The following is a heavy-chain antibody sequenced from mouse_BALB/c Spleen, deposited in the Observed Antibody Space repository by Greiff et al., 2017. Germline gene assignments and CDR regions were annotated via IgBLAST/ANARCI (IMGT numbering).Heavy chain of an antibody. CDR3: ARSTMITTTGDYFDY. D-gene: IGHD2-4*01. CDR2: ISSGSSTI. V-gene: IGHV5-17*02. Sequence: EVQLVESGGGLVQPGGSRKLSCAASGFTFSSFGMHWVRQAPEKGLEWVAYISSGSSTIYYADTVKGRFTISRDNPKNTLFLQMTSLRSEDTAMYYCARSTMITTTGDYFDYWGQGTTLTVSS. CDR1: GFTFSSFG. J-gene: IGHJ2*01.